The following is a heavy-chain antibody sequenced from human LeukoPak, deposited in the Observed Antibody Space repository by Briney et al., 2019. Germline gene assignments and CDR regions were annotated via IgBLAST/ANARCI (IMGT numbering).Heavy chain of an antibody. D-gene: IGHD5-18*01. J-gene: IGHJ4*02. V-gene: IGHV3-23*01. CDR3: AKGGSPWVQLWALDY. Sequence: GGSLRLSCAASRFIFSSYAMSWVRQAPGKGLEWVSTIIDTGGSTFYADSVKGRFTISRDNSKSTLYLQMNSLRAEDTAVYYCAKGGSPWVQLWALDYWGQGTLVTVSS. CDR2: IIDTGGST. CDR1: RFIFSSYA.